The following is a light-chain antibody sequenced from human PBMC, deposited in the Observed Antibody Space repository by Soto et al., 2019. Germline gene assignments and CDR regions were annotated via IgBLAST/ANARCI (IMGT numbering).Light chain of an antibody. J-gene: IGLJ2*01. CDR2: EGS. CDR3: CSYAGSSTVV. CDR1: SSDVGSYNL. V-gene: IGLV2-23*01. Sequence: QSALTQPGSVSGSPGQSITISCTGTSSDVGSYNLVSWYQQHPGKAPKLMIYEGSKRPSGVSNRFSGSKSGNTASLTISGLQAEDEDDYYCCSYAGSSTVVFGGGTKLTVL.